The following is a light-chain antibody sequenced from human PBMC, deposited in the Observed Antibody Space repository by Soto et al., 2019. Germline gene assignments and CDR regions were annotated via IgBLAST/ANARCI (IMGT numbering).Light chain of an antibody. CDR3: QQRSDWPST. Sequence: EIVLTQSPATLSLSPGDRATLSCWASQTVSSYLAWYQQKPGQAPRLLIYDASSRATGIPARFSGSGSGTDFTLTITSLEPEDFAVYYCQQRSDWPSTFGGGTKVEIK. J-gene: IGKJ4*01. CDR2: DAS. V-gene: IGKV3-11*01. CDR1: QTVSSY.